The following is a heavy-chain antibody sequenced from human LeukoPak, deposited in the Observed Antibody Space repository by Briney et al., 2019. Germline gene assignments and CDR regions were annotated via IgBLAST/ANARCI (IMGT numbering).Heavy chain of an antibody. J-gene: IGHJ4*02. CDR1: GYTFTSYD. CDR3: ARGRRILTGYLY. CDR2: MNPNSGNT. D-gene: IGHD3-9*01. V-gene: IGHV1-8*01. Sequence: ASVKVSCKASGYTFTSYDINWVRQATGQGLEWMGWMNPNSGNTGHAQKFQGRVTMTRNTSISTAYMELSSLRSEDTAVYYCARGRRILTGYLYWGQGTLVTVSS.